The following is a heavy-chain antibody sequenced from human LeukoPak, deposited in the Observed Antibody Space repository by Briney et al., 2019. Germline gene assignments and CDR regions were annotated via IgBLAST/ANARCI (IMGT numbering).Heavy chain of an antibody. Sequence: GDSVTISCTGSGYSFVTYWVAWVRQMPGRGLEYMGIIYPGDSETKYSPSFQGRITISADKSVDTAYLQWSRLEASDSAMYYCARLFTGYYHMDVWGRGTTVTVSS. J-gene: IGHJ6*03. CDR3: ARLFTGYYHMDV. V-gene: IGHV5-51*01. CDR1: GYSFVTYW. CDR2: IYPGDSET. D-gene: IGHD2-15*01.